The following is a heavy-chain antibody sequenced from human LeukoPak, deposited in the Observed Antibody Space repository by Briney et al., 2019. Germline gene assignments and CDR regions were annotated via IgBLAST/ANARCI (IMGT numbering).Heavy chain of an antibody. CDR3: AKGVGAGRSVYFGH. CDR1: GFSFSSTA. J-gene: IGHJ4*02. Sequence: GGSLRLSCVASGFSFSSTAMSWVRLTARKGLEWVSVIGGGGGDIYYGDSMKGRFTISRDNSENTLYLQMNSLRAEDTAIYYCAKGVGAGRSVYFGHWGQGTLVTVSS. D-gene: IGHD1-1*01. CDR2: IGGGGGDI. V-gene: IGHV3-23*01.